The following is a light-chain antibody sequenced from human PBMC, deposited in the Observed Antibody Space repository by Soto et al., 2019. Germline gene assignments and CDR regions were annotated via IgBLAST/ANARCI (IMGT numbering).Light chain of an antibody. CDR1: QSLNNR. V-gene: IGKV1-5*01. Sequence: DIQLTQSPSTLSASVGDRVTITCRASQSLNNRLAWYQQKPGKAPKLLIYDASTLESGVSSRFSGTGSETECTLTITDLQADDLATYFCHQYKTYSTFXQGTKV. CDR2: DAS. CDR3: HQYKTYST. J-gene: IGKJ1*01.